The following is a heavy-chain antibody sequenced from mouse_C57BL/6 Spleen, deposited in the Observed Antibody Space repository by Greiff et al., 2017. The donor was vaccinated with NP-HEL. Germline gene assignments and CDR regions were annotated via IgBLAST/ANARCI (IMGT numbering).Heavy chain of an antibody. J-gene: IGHJ4*01. Sequence: QVQLQQSGAELVRPGASVKLSCKASGYTFTDYYINWVKQRPGQGLEWIARIYPGSGNTYYNEKFKGKATLTAEKSSSTAYMQLSSLTSEDSAVYFCARDGPVVAKDYAMDYWGQGTSVTVSS. CDR3: ARDGPVVAKDYAMDY. CDR1: GYTFTDYY. CDR2: IYPGSGNT. D-gene: IGHD1-1*01. V-gene: IGHV1-76*01.